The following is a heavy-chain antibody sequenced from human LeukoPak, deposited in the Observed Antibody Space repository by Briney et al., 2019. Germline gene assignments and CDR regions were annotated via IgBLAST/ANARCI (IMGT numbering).Heavy chain of an antibody. CDR2: IYPGDSDT. CDR1: GYSFTSYW. J-gene: IGHJ3*02. D-gene: IGHD3-9*01. V-gene: IGHV5-51*01. CDR3: ARQGQTHVLRYFDWLFHDAFDI. Sequence: GESLKISCQGSGYSFTSYWIGWVRQMPGKGLEWMGIIYPGDSDTRYSPSFQGQVTISADKSISTAYLQWSSLKASDTAMYYCARQGQTHVLRYFDWLFHDAFDIWGQGTMVTVSS.